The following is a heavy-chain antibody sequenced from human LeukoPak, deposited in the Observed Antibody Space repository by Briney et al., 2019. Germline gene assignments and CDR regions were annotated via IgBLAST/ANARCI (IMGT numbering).Heavy chain of an antibody. Sequence: SETLSLTCTVSGGSISSYYWSWIRQPPGKGLEWIGYIYYSGSTNYNPSLKSRVTISVDTSKNQFSLKLSSATAADTAVYYCARDIVVVVAATQSHAFDIWGQGTMVTVSS. CDR2: IYYSGST. D-gene: IGHD2-15*01. CDR1: GGSISSYY. CDR3: ARDIVVVVAATQSHAFDI. J-gene: IGHJ3*02. V-gene: IGHV4-59*01.